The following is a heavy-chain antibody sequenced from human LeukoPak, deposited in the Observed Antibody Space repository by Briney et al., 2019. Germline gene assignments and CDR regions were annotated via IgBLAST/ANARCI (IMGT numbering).Heavy chain of an antibody. J-gene: IGHJ4*02. D-gene: IGHD1-26*01. CDR3: ASWGATHHYFDS. Sequence: PSETLSLTCTVSGGSISSSSCYWGWIRQPPGKGLEWIGSIYYSGSTYYNPSLKSRVTISVDTSKNQFSLKLSSVTAADTAVYYCASWGATHHYFDSWGRGTLVTVSS. CDR1: GGSISSSSCY. V-gene: IGHV4-39*01. CDR2: IYYSGST.